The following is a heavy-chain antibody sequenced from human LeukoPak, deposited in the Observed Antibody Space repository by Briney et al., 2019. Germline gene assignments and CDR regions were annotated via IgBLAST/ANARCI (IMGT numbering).Heavy chain of an antibody. V-gene: IGHV3-49*04. J-gene: IGHJ4*02. D-gene: IGHD3-22*01. CDR1: GFTFGDYA. Sequence: GGCLRLSCAASGFTFGDYAMSWVRQAPGKGLEWEGLIRSTAYGGTIEYAASVKGRFTISRDDSKSIAYLQMNSLKTEDTAIYYCATPYYYDSSAYTAPAYWGQGTLVTVSS. CDR3: ATPYYYDSSAYTAPAY. CDR2: IRSTAYGGTI.